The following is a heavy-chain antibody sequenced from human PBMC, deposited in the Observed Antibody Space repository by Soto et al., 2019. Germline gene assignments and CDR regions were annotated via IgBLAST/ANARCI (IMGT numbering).Heavy chain of an antibody. V-gene: IGHV3-15*07. J-gene: IGHJ4*02. CDR1: GFDFTTTW. CDR2: IKSKNDGGTL. CDR3: NTRGYGGFDY. Sequence: PGGSLRLSCAASGFDFTTTWMNWGRLAPGKGLEWVARIKSKNDGGTLDYASPVKGRFTISRDDSKKTSYLQMNSLKTEDTAIYYCNTRGYGGFDYWGQGVLVTVSS. D-gene: IGHD5-18*01.